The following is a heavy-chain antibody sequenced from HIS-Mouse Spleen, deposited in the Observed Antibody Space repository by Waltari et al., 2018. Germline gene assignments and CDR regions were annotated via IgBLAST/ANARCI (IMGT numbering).Heavy chain of an antibody. Sequence: QVQLQQWGAGLLKPSETLSLTCAVYGGSFSGYYWSWIRQPPGKGREWFGESHHSGSTNYHPSLTSRVTIAVDTSKNQFSLQLSSVTAADTAVYYCARVRTGDPSYWYFDLWGRGTLVTVSS. J-gene: IGHJ2*01. CDR1: GGSFSGYY. CDR3: ARVRTGDPSYWYFDL. CDR2: SHHSGST. D-gene: IGHD7-27*01. V-gene: IGHV4-34*01.